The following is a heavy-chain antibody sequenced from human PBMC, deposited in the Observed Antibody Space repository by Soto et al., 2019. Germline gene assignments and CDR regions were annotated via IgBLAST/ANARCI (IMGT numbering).Heavy chain of an antibody. CDR3: ARRYGLSALDI. Sequence: SETLSLTCTVSGCSISSYYWSWIRQPPGKGLEWIGYIYYSGSTNYNPSLKSRVTISVDTSKNQFSLKLSSVTAADTAVYYCARRYGLSALDIWGQGTMGNVSS. CDR1: GCSISSYY. D-gene: IGHD3-10*01. J-gene: IGHJ3*02. CDR2: IYYSGST. V-gene: IGHV4-59*08.